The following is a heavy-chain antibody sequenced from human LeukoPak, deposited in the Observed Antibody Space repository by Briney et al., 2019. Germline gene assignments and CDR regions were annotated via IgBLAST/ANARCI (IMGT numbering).Heavy chain of an antibody. CDR2: IYYSGNT. J-gene: IGHJ2*01. CDR3: AKSHPAVTTTDWYFDL. V-gene: IGHV4-59*01. D-gene: IGHD4-17*01. CDR1: GGSISGYY. Sequence: SETLSLTCTVSGGSISGYYWSWIRQPPGKGLECIGYIYYSGNTKYNPSLKSRVTISGDRSKNHFSLRMTSVTAIDTAVYYCAKSHPAVTTTDWYFDLWGRGTLVTVSS.